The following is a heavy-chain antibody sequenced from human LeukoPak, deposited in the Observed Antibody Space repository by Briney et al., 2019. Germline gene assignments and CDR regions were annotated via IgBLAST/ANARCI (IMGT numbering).Heavy chain of an antibody. D-gene: IGHD3-10*01. CDR3: ARDKAPGGKRWFDP. CDR1: GVSISTYY. Sequence: SETLSLTCTVSGVSISTYYWGWVRQHPGKGLEWIGYISDVGSNDYNPSLKGRVTISRDTSKNQFSLRLSSVTAADAAVYHCARDKAPGGKRWFDPWGEGSLVIVSS. J-gene: IGHJ5*02. V-gene: IGHV4-59*01. CDR2: ISDVGSN.